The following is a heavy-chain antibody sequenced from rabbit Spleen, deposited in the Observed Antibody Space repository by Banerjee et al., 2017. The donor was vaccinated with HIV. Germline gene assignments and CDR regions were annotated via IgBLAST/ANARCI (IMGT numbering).Heavy chain of an antibody. CDR3: ARDLVGVIGWNFGW. CDR2: AYAGSSGRT. CDR1: GFSFNSGYD. D-gene: IGHD1-1*01. J-gene: IGHJ4*01. V-gene: IGHV1S40*01. Sequence: QSLEESGGDLVKPGASLTLTCKASGFSFNSGYDMCWVRQAPGKGLEWVACAYAGSSGRTYSATWAKGRFTISRTSSTTVTLRMTSLTAADRAAYFCARDLVGVIGWNFGWWGPGTLVTVS.